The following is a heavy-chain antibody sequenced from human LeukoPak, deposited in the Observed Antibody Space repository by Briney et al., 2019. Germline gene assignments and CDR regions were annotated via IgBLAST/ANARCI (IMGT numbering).Heavy chain of an antibody. D-gene: IGHD6-13*01. CDR1: GFTVSSNY. CDR3: ARDWPSEWQQLPDYDAVDI. V-gene: IGHV3-53*01. J-gene: IGHJ3*02. CDR2: IYSGGST. Sequence: GGSLRLSCAASGFTVSSNYMSWVRQAPGKGLEWVSVIYSGGSTYYADSVKGRFTISRHNSKNTLDLQMNSLRADDTAVYYCARDWPSEWQQLPDYDAVDIWGQGTMVTVSS.